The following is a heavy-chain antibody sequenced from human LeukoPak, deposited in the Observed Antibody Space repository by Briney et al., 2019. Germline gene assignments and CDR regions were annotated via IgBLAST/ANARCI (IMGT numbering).Heavy chain of an antibody. D-gene: IGHD6-6*01. CDR2: INTSRRS. CDR3: SKGASSAGMLDFKF. V-gene: IGHV3-23*01. CDR1: LLTLSNFA. Sequence: GGSLRLSREPSLLTLSNFAMTWAGQAAGKGGGGVGAINTSRRSYYEESVRGRFPIPRDNPKNTTYLEMIHLTTEDPAVYYCSKGASSAGMLDFKFWGQGTLVTVST. J-gene: IGHJ4*02.